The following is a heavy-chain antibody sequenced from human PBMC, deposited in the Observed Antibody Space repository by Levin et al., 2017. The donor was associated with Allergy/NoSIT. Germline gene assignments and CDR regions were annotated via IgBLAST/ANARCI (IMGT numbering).Heavy chain of an antibody. V-gene: IGHV3-74*01. CDR3: AREGRWGEHFDL. Sequence: PGGSLRLSCAASEFTLSTFWMHWVCQAPGKGLVWVSRINSDGSSTTYADSVRGRITISRDNAKNTVYLQIHSLRAEDTAVYYCAREGRWGEHFDLWGRGTLVTVSS. D-gene: IGHD3-16*01. J-gene: IGHJ2*01. CDR2: INSDGSST. CDR1: EFTLSTFW.